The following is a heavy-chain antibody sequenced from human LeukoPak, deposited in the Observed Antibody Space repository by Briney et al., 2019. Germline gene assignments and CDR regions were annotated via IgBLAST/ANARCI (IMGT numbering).Heavy chain of an antibody. CDR1: GGSISSGGYY. CDR2: IYYSGST. CDR3: XRVKRVVVALDY. D-gene: IGHD3-22*01. J-gene: IGHJ4*02. V-gene: IGHV4-31*03. Sequence: SQTLSLTCTVSGGSISSGGYYWSWIRQHPGKGLEWIGYIYYSGSTYYNPSFKSRVTISVDTSKNQFSLKLSSVTAADTAVYYCXRVKRVVVALDYWGQGTLVTVSS.